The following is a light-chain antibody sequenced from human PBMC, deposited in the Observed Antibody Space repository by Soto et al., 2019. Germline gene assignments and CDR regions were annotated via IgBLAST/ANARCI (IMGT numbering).Light chain of an antibody. CDR1: SSDVGGYKY. CDR3: SSYTTSGARV. J-gene: IGLJ2*01. Sequence: SALTQPASVSGSPGQSITISCTGTSSDVGGYKYVSWYQQHPGKAPKLMIYDVSNRPSGVSDRFSASKSGNTASLTISGLQAEDEADYYCSSYTTSGARVFGGGTKVTVL. CDR2: DVS. V-gene: IGLV2-14*01.